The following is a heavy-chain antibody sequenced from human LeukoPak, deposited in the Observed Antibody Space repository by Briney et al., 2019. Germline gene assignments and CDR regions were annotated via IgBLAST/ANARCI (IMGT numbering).Heavy chain of an antibody. CDR2: IYYSGST. J-gene: IGHJ5*02. D-gene: IGHD6-19*01. Sequence: KSSETLSLTCTVSGGSISSYYWSWIRQPPGKGLEWIGYIYYSGSTNYNPSLKSRVTISVDTSKNQFSLKLSSVTAADTAVYYCAKVEYSSGWYLVWFDPWGQGTLVTVSS. V-gene: IGHV4-59*01. CDR3: AKVEYSSGWYLVWFDP. CDR1: GGSISSYY.